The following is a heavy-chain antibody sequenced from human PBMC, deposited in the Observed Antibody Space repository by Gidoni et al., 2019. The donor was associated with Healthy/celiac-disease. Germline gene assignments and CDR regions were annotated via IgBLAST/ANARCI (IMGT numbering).Heavy chain of an antibody. D-gene: IGHD1-26*01. CDR2: ISSSSSYI. CDR1: GFTFSSYS. J-gene: IGHJ4*02. Sequence: EVQLVESGGGLVKPGGSLRLSCAASGFTFSSYSMNWVRQAPGKGLEWVSSISSSSSYIYYADSVKGRFTISRDNAKNSLYLQMNSLRAEDTAVYYCARIVVGATLYYFDYWGQGTLVTVSS. V-gene: IGHV3-21*01. CDR3: ARIVVGATLYYFDY.